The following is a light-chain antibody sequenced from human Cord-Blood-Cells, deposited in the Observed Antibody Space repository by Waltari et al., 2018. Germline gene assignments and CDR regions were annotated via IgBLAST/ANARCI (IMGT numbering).Light chain of an antibody. Sequence: QSALTQPASVCGSRGQSITISCTGPSSGVGRSNLVSWYQQHPGKAPKLMIYEGSKRPSGVSNRFSGSKSGNTASLTISGLQAEDEADYYCCSYAGSSTWVFGGGTKLTVL. CDR2: EGS. J-gene: IGLJ3*02. CDR1: SSGVGRSNL. CDR3: CSYAGSSTWV. V-gene: IGLV2-23*01.